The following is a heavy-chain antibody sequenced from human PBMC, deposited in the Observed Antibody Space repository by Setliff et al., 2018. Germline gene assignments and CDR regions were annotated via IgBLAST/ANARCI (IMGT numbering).Heavy chain of an antibody. CDR2: IYYSGNI. J-gene: IGHJ3*02. Sequence: SETLSLTCSVSGASINSINSYWGWIRQPPGKGLEWIGTIYYSGNIRYNPSLKSRVTMAVDTPKNQFSLNLNSVTAADTAVYYCARRKGVATDAFDIWGQGTMVTFSS. CDR1: GASINSINSY. D-gene: IGHD2-15*01. V-gene: IGHV4-39*01. CDR3: ARRKGVATDAFDI.